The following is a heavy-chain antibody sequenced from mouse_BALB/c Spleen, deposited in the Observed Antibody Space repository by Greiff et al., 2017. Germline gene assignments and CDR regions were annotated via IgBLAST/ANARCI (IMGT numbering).Heavy chain of an antibody. D-gene: IGHD2-4*01. J-gene: IGHJ2*01. CDR2: IYPGDGDT. CDR1: GYAFSSYW. V-gene: IGHV1-80*01. Sequence: QVQLQQSGAELAKPGASVKMSCKASGYAFSSYWMNWVKQRPGQGLEWIGQIYPGDGDTNYNGKFKGKATLTADKSSSTAYMQLSSLTSEDSAVYFCARGREITEGFDYWGQGTTLTVSS. CDR3: ARGREITEGFDY.